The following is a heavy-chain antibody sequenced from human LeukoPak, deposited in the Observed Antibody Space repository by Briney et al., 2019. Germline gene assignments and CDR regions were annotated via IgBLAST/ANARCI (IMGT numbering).Heavy chain of an antibody. CDR1: GFTFSSYA. CDR2: I. D-gene: IGHD6-6*01. CDR3: ARGYSSSSWSLFDY. V-gene: IGHV3-23*01. Sequence: GGSLRLSCAASGFTFSSYAMSWVRQAPGKGLEWVSAIKGRFTISRDNSKNTLYLQVNSLRAEDTAVYYCARGYSSSSWSLFDYWGQGTLVTVSS. J-gene: IGHJ4*02.